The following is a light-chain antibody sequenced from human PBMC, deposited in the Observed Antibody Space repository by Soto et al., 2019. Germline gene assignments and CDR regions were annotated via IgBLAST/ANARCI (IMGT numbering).Light chain of an antibody. J-gene: IGLJ2*01. CDR1: SSDVGGYNF. CDR2: AVT. Sequence: QSALTQPASVSGSPGQSITISCTGTSSDVGGYNFVSWYHQHPGKAPKLLIYAVTNRPSGISNRFSSSKSGNTASLTISGLQAEYEADYYCTSYTSSSTLVFGGGTKLTVL. V-gene: IGLV2-14*01. CDR3: TSYTSSSTLV.